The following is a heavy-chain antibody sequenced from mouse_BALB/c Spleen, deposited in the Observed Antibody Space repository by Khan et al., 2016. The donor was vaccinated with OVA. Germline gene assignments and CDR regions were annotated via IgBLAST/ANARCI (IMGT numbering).Heavy chain of an antibody. J-gene: IGHJ4*01. V-gene: IGHV3-2*02. D-gene: IGHD2-3*01. CDR3: ARDGSRYNYAMDY. CDR2: ISYSGST. CDR1: GYSITSDYA. Sequence: VQLKQSGPGLVKPSQSLSLTCTVTGYSITSDYAWNWIRQFPGNKLEWMGYISYSGSTNYNPALKSRISITRDPSKNQFFLQLKSVTTEDTATYYCARDGSRYNYAMDYGGQGTSVTVSS.